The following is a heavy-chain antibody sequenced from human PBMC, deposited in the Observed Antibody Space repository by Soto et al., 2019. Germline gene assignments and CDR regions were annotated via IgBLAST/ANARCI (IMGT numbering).Heavy chain of an antibody. CDR2: ISYDGSNK. Sequence: QVQLVESGGGVVQPGRSLRLSCAASGFTFSSYGMHWVRQAPGKGLEWVAVISYDGSNKYYADSVKGRFTISRDNSKNTLDLQMNSLRAEDTAVYYCASPYCSGGSCYSDNWFDPWGQGTLVTVSS. CDR1: GFTFSSYG. J-gene: IGHJ5*02. D-gene: IGHD2-15*01. V-gene: IGHV3-30*03. CDR3: ASPYCSGGSCYSDNWFDP.